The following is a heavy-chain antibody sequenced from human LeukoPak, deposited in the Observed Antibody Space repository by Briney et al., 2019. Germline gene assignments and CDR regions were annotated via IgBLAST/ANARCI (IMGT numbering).Heavy chain of an antibody. D-gene: IGHD6-19*01. CDR2: IYNSGST. J-gene: IGHJ4*02. CDR3: ARTSSSGLVGGYYFDY. V-gene: IGHV4-61*02. Sequence: SQTLSLTCTVSGASTSSGLYYWNWFRQPAGKGLEYIGRIYNSGSTNYNPSLKSRVTISVDTSKNQFSLKLSSVTAADTAVYYCARTSSSGLVGGYYFDYWGQGTLVTVSS. CDR1: GASTSSGLYY.